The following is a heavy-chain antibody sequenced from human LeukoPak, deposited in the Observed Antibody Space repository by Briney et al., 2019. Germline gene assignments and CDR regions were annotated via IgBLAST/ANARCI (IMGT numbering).Heavy chain of an antibody. J-gene: IGHJ6*02. V-gene: IGHV3-23*01. Sequence: GGSLRLSCAASGFTFSSYAMSWVRQAPGKGLEWVSAISGSGGSTYYADSVKGRFTISRDNSKNTLYLQMNSLRAEDTAVYYCAQARGWYDYYYGMDVWGQGTTVTVSS. CDR3: AQARGWYDYYYGMDV. CDR2: ISGSGGST. CDR1: GFTFSSYA. D-gene: IGHD6-19*01.